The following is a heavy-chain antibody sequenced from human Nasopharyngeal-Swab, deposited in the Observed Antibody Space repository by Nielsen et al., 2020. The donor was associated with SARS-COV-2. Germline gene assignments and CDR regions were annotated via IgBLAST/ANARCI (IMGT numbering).Heavy chain of an antibody. CDR3: ARSRDGYNSPFDY. CDR2: IIPIFGTA. J-gene: IGHJ4*02. D-gene: IGHD5-24*01. Sequence: WERQTPGQGLEWMGGIIPIFGTANYAQKFQGRVTITADKSTSTAYMELSSLRSEDTAVYYCARSRDGYNSPFDYWGQGTLVTVSS. V-gene: IGHV1-69*06.